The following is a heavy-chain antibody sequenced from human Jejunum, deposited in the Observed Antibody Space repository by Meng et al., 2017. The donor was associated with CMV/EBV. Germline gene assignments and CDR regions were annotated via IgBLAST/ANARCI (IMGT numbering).Heavy chain of an antibody. J-gene: IGHJ3*01. D-gene: IGHD3-16*01. V-gene: IGHV3-23*03. CDR3: AKDRGRSDDAYDV. CDR2: FYISGRST. CDR1: GFTFTDYA. Sequence: SGFTFTDYAMTWVRQAPGKGLEWISVFYISGRSTYYADSVKGRFTISRDNSKNMVYLQMNSLRVEDTAVYYCAKDRGRSDDAYDVWGQGATVTVSS.